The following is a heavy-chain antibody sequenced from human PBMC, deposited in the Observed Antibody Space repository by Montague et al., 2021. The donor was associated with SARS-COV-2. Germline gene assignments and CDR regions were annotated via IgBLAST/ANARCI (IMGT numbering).Heavy chain of an antibody. J-gene: IGHJ4*02. D-gene: IGHD3-22*01. Sequence: PALGQPTQTLTLTCTFSGFSLSTSGVGVGWIRQPPGKALEWLALIYWDDDKRYSPSLKSRLTITKDTSKNQVVLTMTNMDPVDTATYYCAHSRYYYYDSSGYRVYYFDYWGQGTLVTVSS. CDR1: GFSLSTSGVG. V-gene: IGHV2-5*02. CDR2: IYWDDDK. CDR3: AHSRYYYYDSSGYRVYYFDY.